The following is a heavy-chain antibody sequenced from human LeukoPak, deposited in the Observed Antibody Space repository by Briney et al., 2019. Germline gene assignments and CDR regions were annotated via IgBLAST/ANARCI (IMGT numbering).Heavy chain of an antibody. CDR1: GFTFSSYA. V-gene: IGHV3-30*04. J-gene: IGHJ6*02. CDR2: ISYDGSNR. Sequence: GGSLRLSCAASGFTFSSYAMHWVRQAPGKGLEWVAVISYDGSNRYHADSAKGRFTISRDNSKNTLYLQMNSLRAEDTAVYYCAKPQGVDIVATITYYYYGMDVWGQGTTVTVSS. CDR3: AKPQGVDIVATITYYYYGMDV. D-gene: IGHD5-12*01.